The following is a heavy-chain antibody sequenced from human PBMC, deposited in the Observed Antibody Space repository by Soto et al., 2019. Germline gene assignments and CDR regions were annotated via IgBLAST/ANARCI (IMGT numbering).Heavy chain of an antibody. V-gene: IGHV3-74*01. CDR3: ARESGESPLNWLDT. CDR2: ITSDGKSK. Sequence: GGSLRLSCAASGFNFSNHWMHWVRQRPAEGLVWVSRITSDGKSKAYAESVKGRFAISRDNAKNTLYLRMNGLTAEDTAVYYCARESGESPLNWLDTWGQGTLVTVSS. J-gene: IGHJ5*02. CDR1: GFNFSNHW.